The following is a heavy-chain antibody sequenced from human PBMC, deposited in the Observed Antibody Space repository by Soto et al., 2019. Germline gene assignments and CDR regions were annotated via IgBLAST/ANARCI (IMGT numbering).Heavy chain of an antibody. CDR3: ARAPPAYYYDSSGSNFDY. V-gene: IGHV1-69*12. CDR1: GGTFSSYA. D-gene: IGHD3-22*01. Sequence: QVQLVQSGAEVKKPGSSVKVSCKASGGTFSSYAISWVRQAPGQGLEWMGGIIPIFGTANYAQKFQGRVTITADESTSTAYMGLSSLRSEDTAVYYCARAPPAYYYDSSGSNFDYWGQGTLVTVSS. CDR2: IIPIFGTA. J-gene: IGHJ4*02.